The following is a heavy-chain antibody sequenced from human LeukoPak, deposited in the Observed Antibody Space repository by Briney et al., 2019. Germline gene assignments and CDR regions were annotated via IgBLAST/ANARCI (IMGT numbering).Heavy chain of an antibody. CDR1: GGSISSGSYY. Sequence: PSETLSLTCAVSGGSISSGSYYWGWIRQPPGKGLEWIGSIYYTGSTYYNPSLKSRVTISVDTSKNQFSLKLSSVTAADTAVYYCARDPRNSGSYGGFDYWGQGTLVTVSS. CDR2: IYYTGST. CDR3: ARDPRNSGSYGGFDY. V-gene: IGHV4-39*07. D-gene: IGHD1-26*01. J-gene: IGHJ4*02.